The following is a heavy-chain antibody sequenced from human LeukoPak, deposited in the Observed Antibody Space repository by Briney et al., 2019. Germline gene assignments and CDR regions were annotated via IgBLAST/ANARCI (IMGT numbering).Heavy chain of an antibody. CDR3: ARDRDWGALGLFQH. CDR1: GGSISSSSYY. J-gene: IGHJ1*01. Sequence: SETLSLTCTVSGGSISSSSYYWGWIRQPPGKGLEWIGSIFCSGSTYYNPSLKSRVTISVDTSKNQFSLKLSSVTAADTAVYYCARDRDWGALGLFQHWGQGTLVTVSP. V-gene: IGHV4-39*07. D-gene: IGHD3-16*01. CDR2: IFCSGST.